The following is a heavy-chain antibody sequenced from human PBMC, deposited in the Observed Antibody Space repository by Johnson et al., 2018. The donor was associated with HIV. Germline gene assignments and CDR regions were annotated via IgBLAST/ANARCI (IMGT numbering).Heavy chain of an antibody. Sequence: VQLVESGGGLVQPGGSLRLSCASGFTVSTNYMSWVRQAPGKGLEWVSVIYSGDTTYYADSVKGRFTISRDNSKNTLYLQMNSLRAEDTAVYYCARVHSGGAFDIWGQGTMVTVSS. CDR1: GFTVSTNY. CDR3: ARVHSGGAFDI. J-gene: IGHJ3*02. CDR2: IYSGDTT. V-gene: IGHV3-66*01.